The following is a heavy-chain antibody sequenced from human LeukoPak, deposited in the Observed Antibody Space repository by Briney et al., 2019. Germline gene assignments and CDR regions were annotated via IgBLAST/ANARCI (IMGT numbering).Heavy chain of an antibody. CDR2: IKEDGSEK. CDR1: GFAFSNNW. CDR3: ARDSNPRGGYDAFDF. J-gene: IGHJ3*01. D-gene: IGHD3-10*01. V-gene: IGHV3-7*01. Sequence: PGGSLRLSCAASGFAFSNNWMTWVRQAPGKGLEWVANIKEDGSEKNYVDSVKGRFTISRDNAKNSLYLQMNSLRAEDTAVYYCARDSNPRGGYDAFDFWGQGTLVTVSS.